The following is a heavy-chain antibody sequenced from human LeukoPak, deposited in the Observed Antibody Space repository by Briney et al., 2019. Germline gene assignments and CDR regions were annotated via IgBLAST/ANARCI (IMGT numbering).Heavy chain of an antibody. Sequence: SGPTLVKPTQTLTLTCTFSGFSLRTSGVGVGWIRQPPGKALEWLALIYWDDDKRYSPSLKSRLTITKDTSKNQVVLTMTNMDPVDTATYYCAHRKWWNYYDSSGYKRTGDAFDIWGQGTMVTVSS. D-gene: IGHD3-22*01. J-gene: IGHJ3*02. CDR2: IYWDDDK. V-gene: IGHV2-5*02. CDR1: GFSLRTSGVG. CDR3: AHRKWWNYYDSSGYKRTGDAFDI.